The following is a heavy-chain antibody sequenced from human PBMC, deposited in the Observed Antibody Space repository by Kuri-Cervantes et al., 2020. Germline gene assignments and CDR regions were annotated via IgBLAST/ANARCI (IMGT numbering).Heavy chain of an antibody. CDR1: GGSVSSTDYY. D-gene: IGHD6-19*01. CDR3: AIERGGSGWYRVDY. J-gene: IGHJ4*02. Sequence: SETLSLTCIVSGGSVSSTDYYWSWIRQPPGKELEWIGFISYSGRTNYNPSLKSRLTISVDKSKNQFSLKLSSVTAADTAVYYCAIERGGSGWYRVDYWGQGTPVTVSS. CDR2: ISYSGRT. V-gene: IGHV4-61*05.